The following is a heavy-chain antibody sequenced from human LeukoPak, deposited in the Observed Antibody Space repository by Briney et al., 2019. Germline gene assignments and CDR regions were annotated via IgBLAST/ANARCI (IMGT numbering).Heavy chain of an antibody. CDR2: IWSDGSNK. CDR1: GYTFSSSV. V-gene: IGHV3-30*02. J-gene: IGHJ4*02. Sequence: PGGSLRLSCAASGYTFSSSVMHWVRQAPGKGLEWVAFIWSDGSNKYYADSVKGRFTISRDNSKNTLYLQMESLRAEDTAVYYCAKDEGRRIAAAGTDYWGQGTLVTVSS. D-gene: IGHD6-13*01. CDR3: AKDEGRRIAAAGTDY.